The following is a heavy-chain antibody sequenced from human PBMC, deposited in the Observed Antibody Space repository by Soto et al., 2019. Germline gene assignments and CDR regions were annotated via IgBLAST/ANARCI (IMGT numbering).Heavy chain of an antibody. J-gene: IGHJ4*02. CDR1: GFTFDGYA. Sequence: ESGGGLVQPGRSLRLSCAASGFTFDGYAMHWVRQAPGKGLEWVSGISWNSGSIGYADSVKGRFTISRDNAKNSLYLQMNSLRAEDTALYYCATAHYYDSSGPFDYWGQGTLVTVSS. D-gene: IGHD3-22*01. V-gene: IGHV3-9*01. CDR3: ATAHYYDSSGPFDY. CDR2: ISWNSGSI.